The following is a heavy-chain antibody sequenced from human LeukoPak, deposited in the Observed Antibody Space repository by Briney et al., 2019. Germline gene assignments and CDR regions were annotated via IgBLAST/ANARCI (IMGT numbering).Heavy chain of an antibody. CDR1: GGSISSYY. CDR2: IYYSGST. CDR3: ARVVASTSIDS. J-gene: IGHJ4*02. D-gene: IGHD2-15*01. Sequence: SETLSLTCTVSGGSISSYYWGWIRQPPGKGLEWIGSIYYSGSTYYNPSLKSRVTISVDTSKNRFSLELTSVTAADTAIYYCARVVASTSIDSWGQGTLVAVSS. V-gene: IGHV4-39*07.